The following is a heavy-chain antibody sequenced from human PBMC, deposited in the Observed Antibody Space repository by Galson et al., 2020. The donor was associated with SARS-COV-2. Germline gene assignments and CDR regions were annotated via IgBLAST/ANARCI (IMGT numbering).Heavy chain of an antibody. CDR3: TRAYYESSGYYYYYYYDMDV. CDR1: GFTFGDYA. CDR2: IRSKAYGGTT. V-gene: IGHV3-49*03. J-gene: IGHJ6*02. Sequence: GGSPRLSCTASGFTFGDYAMSWFRQAPGKGLEWVGFIRSKAYGGTTEYAAIVKGRFTISRDDSKSIAYLQMNSLKTEDTAVYYCTRAYYESSGYYYYYYYDMDVWGQGTTVTVSS. D-gene: IGHD3-22*01.